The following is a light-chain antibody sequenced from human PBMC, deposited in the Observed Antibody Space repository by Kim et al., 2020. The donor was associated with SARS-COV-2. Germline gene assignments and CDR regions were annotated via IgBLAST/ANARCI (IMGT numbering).Light chain of an antibody. CDR2: KDS. J-gene: IGLJ3*02. CDR3: QAWDSSTEV. CDR1: KLGDKY. V-gene: IGLV3-1*01. Sequence: GSPGQTASITCSGDKLGDKYACWYQQKPGQSPVLVIFKDSKRPSGIPERFSGSNSGNTATLTISGTQAMDEADYYCQAWDSSTEVFGGGTQLNVL.